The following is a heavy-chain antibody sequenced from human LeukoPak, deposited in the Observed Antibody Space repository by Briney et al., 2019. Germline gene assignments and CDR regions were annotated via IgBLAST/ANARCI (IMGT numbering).Heavy chain of an antibody. CDR1: GGTFSSYA. Sequence: SVKVSCKASGGTFSSYAISWVRQAPGQGLEWMGRIIPIFGIANYAQKFQGRVTITADKSTSTAYMELSSLRPEDTAVYYCAFGTAYYDSSGYYHPFDYWGQGTLVTVSS. D-gene: IGHD3-22*01. J-gene: IGHJ4*02. CDR3: AFGTAYYDSSGYYHPFDY. CDR2: IIPIFGIA. V-gene: IGHV1-69*04.